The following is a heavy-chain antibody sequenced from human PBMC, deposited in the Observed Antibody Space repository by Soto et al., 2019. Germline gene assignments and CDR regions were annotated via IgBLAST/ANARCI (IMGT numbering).Heavy chain of an antibody. CDR2: VSCSGGTT. CDR1: GFTFSSYA. CDR3: AKGGGVGCSGGACYSFYYYYGMDV. J-gene: IGHJ6*02. V-gene: IGHV3-23*01. D-gene: IGHD2-15*01. Sequence: GGSLRLSCAASGFTFSSYAMSWVRQAPGKGLEWVSGVSCSGGTTYYADSVKGRFTISRDNSKNTLYLQMDSLRAEDTAVYYCAKGGGVGCSGGACYSFYYYYGMDVWGQGTTVTVSS.